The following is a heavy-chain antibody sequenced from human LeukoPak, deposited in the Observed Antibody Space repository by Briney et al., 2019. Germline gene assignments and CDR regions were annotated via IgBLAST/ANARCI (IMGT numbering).Heavy chain of an antibody. D-gene: IGHD1-20*01. CDR3: AIGNWTS. CDR2: IKQDGNEK. V-gene: IGHV3-7*01. J-gene: IGHJ5*02. Sequence: GGSLRLSCAASGFTFSSYSMNWVRQAPGKGLEWVANIKQDGNEKYYVDSVKGRFTISRDNAKNSLYLQMNSLRAEDTAVYYCAIGNWTSWGQGTLVTVSS. CDR1: GFTFSSYS.